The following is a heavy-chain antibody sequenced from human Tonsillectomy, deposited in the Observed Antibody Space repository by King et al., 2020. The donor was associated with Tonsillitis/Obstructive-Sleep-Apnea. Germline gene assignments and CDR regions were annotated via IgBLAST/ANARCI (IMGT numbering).Heavy chain of an antibody. V-gene: IGHV3-15*01. Sequence: VQLVQSGGGLVKPGGSLRLSFAASGFTFSNAWMSWVRQAPGKGLEWVGRIKSKTDGGTTDYAAPVKGRFTISRDDSKNTLYLQMNSLKTEDTAVYYCTSKGSGYSYSFDYWGQGTLVTVSS. CDR1: GFTFSNAW. CDR3: TSKGSGYSYSFDY. J-gene: IGHJ4*02. D-gene: IGHD3-3*01. CDR2: IKSKTDGGTT.